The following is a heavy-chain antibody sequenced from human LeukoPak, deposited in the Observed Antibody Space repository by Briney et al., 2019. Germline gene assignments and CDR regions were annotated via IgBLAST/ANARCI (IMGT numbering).Heavy chain of an antibody. CDR2: ISGDGGST. J-gene: IGHJ4*02. V-gene: IGHV3-43*02. CDR3: ARESETSGWYDY. CDR1: GFIFDNYA. D-gene: IGHD6-19*01. Sequence: GGSLRLSCAAPGFIFDNYAIHWVRQAPGKGLEWVSLISGDGGSTFYADSGRGRFTISRDNTRKSLSLQMSSLRSEDTALYYCARESETSGWYDYWGQGTLVTVSS.